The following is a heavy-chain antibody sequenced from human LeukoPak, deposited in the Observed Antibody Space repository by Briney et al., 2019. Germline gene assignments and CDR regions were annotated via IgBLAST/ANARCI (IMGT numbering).Heavy chain of an antibody. CDR3: AKDQGQAVVPRRFDY. CDR2: IYSGGNT. D-gene: IGHD2-2*01. CDR1: GFTVSSNF. Sequence: GGSLRLSCAASGFTVSSNFMSWVRQAPGQGLELVSVIYSGGNTYYADSVRGRFTIFRDNSKNTLYLQMNSLRAEDTAVYYCAKDQGQAVVPRRFDYWGQGTLVTVSS. J-gene: IGHJ4*02. V-gene: IGHV3-66*01.